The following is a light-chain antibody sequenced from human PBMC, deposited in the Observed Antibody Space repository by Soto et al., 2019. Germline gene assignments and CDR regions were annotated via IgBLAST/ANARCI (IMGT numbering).Light chain of an antibody. Sequence: TLAVSGGGVAIGGRRASQSVSSNLAWYQQKPGQAPRLLIYGASTRATGIRARFSGSGSGTEFTLTLRSLQSDDFALYHCQPYSTSPRTFGQGTKVDIK. CDR2: GAS. J-gene: IGKJ1*01. CDR3: QPYSTSPRT. V-gene: IGKV3-15*01. CDR1: QSVSSN.